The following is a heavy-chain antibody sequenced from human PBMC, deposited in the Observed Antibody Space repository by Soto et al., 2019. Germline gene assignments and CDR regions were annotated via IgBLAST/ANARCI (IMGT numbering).Heavy chain of an antibody. CDR2: INSDGSST. D-gene: IGHD2-2*01. Sequence: GGSLRLSCAASGFTFSSYWMHWVRQAPGKGLVWVSRINSDGSSTSYADSVKGRFTISRDNAKNTLYLQMNSLRAEDTAVYYCARDAVAAVGGGEFDYWGQGTLVTVSS. J-gene: IGHJ4*02. V-gene: IGHV3-74*01. CDR3: ARDAVAAVGGGEFDY. CDR1: GFTFSSYW.